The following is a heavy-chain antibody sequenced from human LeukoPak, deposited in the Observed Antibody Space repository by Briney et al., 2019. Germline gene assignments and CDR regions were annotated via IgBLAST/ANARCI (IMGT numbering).Heavy chain of an antibody. CDR1: GYTFTEYY. CDR2: INPNSGDT. CDR3: VRDIAPIGSWRFDP. D-gene: IGHD2-15*01. V-gene: IGHV1-2*02. Sequence: ASVKVSCKASGYTFTEYYMHWLRQAPGLVFEWMGSINPNSGDTYYSPEFQGRVTLTRDTSIKTAYMEMNSLKSDDTAVYYCVRDIAPIGSWRFDPWGQGTLIIVSS. J-gene: IGHJ5*02.